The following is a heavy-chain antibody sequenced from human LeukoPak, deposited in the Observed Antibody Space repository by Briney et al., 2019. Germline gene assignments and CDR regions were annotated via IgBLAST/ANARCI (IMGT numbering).Heavy chain of an antibody. CDR1: GLTVSNNY. J-gene: IGHJ4*02. V-gene: IGHV3-66*01. Sequence: GGSLRLSCAASGLTVSNNYINWVRQAPGKGLEWVSVMHSDDTTYYADSVKGRFTISRDNFKNTLYLQMNTLRVEDTGVYYCASDPGYGGNSGDYWGQGTLVSVSS. CDR2: MHSDDTT. D-gene: IGHD4-23*01. CDR3: ASDPGYGGNSGDY.